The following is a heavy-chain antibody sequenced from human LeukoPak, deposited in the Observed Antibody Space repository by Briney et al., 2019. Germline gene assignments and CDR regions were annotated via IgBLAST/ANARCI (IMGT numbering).Heavy chain of an antibody. CDR3: ARDRVNNYYGSGSGSVC. J-gene: IGHJ4*02. CDR2: INAFNGNT. Sequence: ASVKVSCKASGYTFSSFGISWVRQAPGQGLEWMAWINAFNGNTNYAQNFQGRVTMTTDTSTSTAYMDLSNLRSDDTAVYYCARDRVNNYYGSGSGSVCWGQGTLVTVSS. V-gene: IGHV1-18*01. CDR1: GYTFSSFG. D-gene: IGHD3-10*01.